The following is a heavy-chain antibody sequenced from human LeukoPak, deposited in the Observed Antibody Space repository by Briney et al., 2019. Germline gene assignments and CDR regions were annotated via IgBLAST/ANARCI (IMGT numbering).Heavy chain of an antibody. J-gene: IGHJ4*02. Sequence: ASVKVSCKVSGYTLTELSMHWVRQAPGKGLEWMGGFDPEDGETIYAQKFQGRVTMTEDTSTDTAYMELSSLRSEDTAVYYCATRPYYYGSGSYYSVDYWGQGTLVTVSS. D-gene: IGHD3-10*01. CDR3: ATRPYYYGSGSYYSVDY. CDR1: GYTLTELS. CDR2: FDPEDGET. V-gene: IGHV1-24*01.